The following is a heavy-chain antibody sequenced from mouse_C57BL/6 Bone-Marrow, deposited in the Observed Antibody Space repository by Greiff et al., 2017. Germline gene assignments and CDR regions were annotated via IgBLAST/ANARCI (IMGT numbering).Heavy chain of an antibody. CDR3: ARRVAWFAY. V-gene: IGHV1-82*01. J-gene: IGHJ3*01. CDR2: IYPGDGDT. Sequence: VKLMESGPELVKPGASVKISCKASGYAFSSSWMNWVKQRPGKGLEWIGRIYPGDGDTNYNGKFKGKATLTADKSSSTAYMQLSSLTSEDSAVDFCARRVAWFAYWGQGTLVTVSA. CDR1: GYAFSSSW.